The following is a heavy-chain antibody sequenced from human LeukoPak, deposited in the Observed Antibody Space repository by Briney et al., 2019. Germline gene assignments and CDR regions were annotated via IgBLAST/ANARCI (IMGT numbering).Heavy chain of an antibody. CDR1: GYTFTSYG. CDR2: MNPNSGNT. D-gene: IGHD3-22*01. V-gene: IGHV1-8*02. J-gene: IGHJ4*02. Sequence: ASVKVSCKASGYTFTSYGISWVRQAPGQGLEWMGWMNPNSGNTGYAQKFQGRVTMTRNTSISTAYMELSSLRSEDTAVYYCARVSDYYDSSGYSYYFDYWGQGTLVTVSS. CDR3: ARVSDYYDSSGYSYYFDY.